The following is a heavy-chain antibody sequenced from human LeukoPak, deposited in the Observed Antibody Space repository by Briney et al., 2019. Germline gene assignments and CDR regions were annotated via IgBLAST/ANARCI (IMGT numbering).Heavy chain of an antibody. CDR1: GFTFSGYG. CDR3: AKDSDYYHSSGYYYAYFQH. Sequence: RGSLRLSCAASGFTFSGYGMHWVRQAPGKGLEWVSYISSSSSTIYYADSVKGRFTISRDNAKNSLYLQMNSLRDEDTAVYYCAKDSDYYHSSGYYYAYFQHWGQGTLVTVSS. V-gene: IGHV3-48*02. CDR2: ISSSSSTI. D-gene: IGHD3-22*01. J-gene: IGHJ1*01.